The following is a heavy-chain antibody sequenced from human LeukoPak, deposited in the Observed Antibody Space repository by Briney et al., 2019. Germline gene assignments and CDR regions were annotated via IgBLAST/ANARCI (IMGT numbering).Heavy chain of an antibody. Sequence: GGSLRLSCAASGFTFSSYIMNWVRQAPGKGLEWVSSISSSSNHIYYADSMKGRFTISRDNAKNSLYLQMNSLRAEDTAVYYCARDAAYGYDRFDYWGQGTQVTVSS. CDR2: ISSSSNHI. CDR1: GFTFSSYI. J-gene: IGHJ4*02. V-gene: IGHV3-21*01. D-gene: IGHD5-18*01. CDR3: ARDAAYGYDRFDY.